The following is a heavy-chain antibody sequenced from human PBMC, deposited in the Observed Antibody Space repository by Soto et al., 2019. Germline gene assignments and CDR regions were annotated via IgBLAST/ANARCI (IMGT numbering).Heavy chain of an antibody. Sequence: QMQLVESGGDVVQPGTSLRLSCVASGFTFSAFAMHWVRQAPGKGLEWVAIASDGGGTKYYGDSVQGRFTISRDNSRATLYLHMHSLREEDTAVYYCAKGPLRCPVYGDYADYSYGMDVWGHGTTVTVSS. CDR1: GFTFSAFA. V-gene: IGHV3-30*18. D-gene: IGHD4-17*01. J-gene: IGHJ6*02. CDR3: AKGPLRCPVYGDYADYSYGMDV. CDR2: ASDGGGTK.